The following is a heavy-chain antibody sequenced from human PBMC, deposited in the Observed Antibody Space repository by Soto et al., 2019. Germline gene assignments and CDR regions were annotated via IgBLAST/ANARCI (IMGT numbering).Heavy chain of an antibody. CDR1: GFTFSSYA. D-gene: IGHD3-22*01. J-gene: IGHJ2*01. CDR3: AKVSYYDSSGYYYPYWYFDL. Sequence: GGSLRLSCAASGFTFSSYAMSWVRQAPGKGLEWVSAISGSGGSTYYADSVKGRFTISRDNSKNTLYLQMNSLRAEDTAVYYCAKVSYYDSSGYYYPYWYFDLWGRGTLVTVSS. V-gene: IGHV3-23*01. CDR2: ISGSGGST.